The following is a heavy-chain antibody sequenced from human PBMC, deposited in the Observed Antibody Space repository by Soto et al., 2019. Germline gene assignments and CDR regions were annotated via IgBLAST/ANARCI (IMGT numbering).Heavy chain of an antibody. CDR3: ARHNILGEYSSSSFPNYYYYGMDV. J-gene: IGHJ6*02. V-gene: IGHV4-39*01. D-gene: IGHD6-6*01. CDR1: GGSISSSSYY. CDR2: IYYSGST. Sequence: SETLSLTCTGSGGSISSSSYYWGWIRQPPGKGLEWIGSIYYSGSTYYNPSLKSRVTISVDTSKNQFSLKLSSVTAADTAVYYCARHNILGEYSSSSFPNYYYYGMDVWGQGTTVTVSS.